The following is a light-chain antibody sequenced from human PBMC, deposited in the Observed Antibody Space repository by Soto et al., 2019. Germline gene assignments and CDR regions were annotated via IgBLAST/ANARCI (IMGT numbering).Light chain of an antibody. CDR3: QQSFSTPRT. Sequence: IRMTQSPSSFSASTGDRVTITCRASQSISRNLNWYQQKPGKAPKVLIYAASSLTSGVPSRFSGSGSGTDFTLSISSLQPEDFATYYCQQSFSTPRTFGQGTKVDIK. CDR1: QSISRN. V-gene: IGKV1-39*01. CDR2: AAS. J-gene: IGKJ1*01.